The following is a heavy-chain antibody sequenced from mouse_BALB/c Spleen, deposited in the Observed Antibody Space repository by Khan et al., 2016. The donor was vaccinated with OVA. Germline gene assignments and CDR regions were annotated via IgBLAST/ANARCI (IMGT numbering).Heavy chain of an antibody. CDR2: IYYSGSI. D-gene: IGHD2-1*01. Sequence: EVQLQESGPDLVKPSQSLSLTCTVTGYSITSYYSWHSIRQFPGNKLEWMGYIYYSGSINYNPSLKSRISITRDTSKNQFFLQLNSVTTEDTATYYCARDGNYMDYWGQGTSVTVSS. CDR3: ARDGNYMDY. V-gene: IGHV3-1*02. CDR1: GYSITSYYS. J-gene: IGHJ4*01.